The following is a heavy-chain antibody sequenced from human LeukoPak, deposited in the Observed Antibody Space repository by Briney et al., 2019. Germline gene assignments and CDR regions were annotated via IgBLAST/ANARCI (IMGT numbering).Heavy chain of an antibody. D-gene: IGHD1-26*01. CDR3: ARAIPWEPYYFDY. CDR2: ISGSGSTI. Sequence: GGSLRLSCAASGFTFSSYEMSWVRQAPGKGLEWVSYISGSGSTIYCADSVQGRFTISRDNAKNSLYLQMNSLRAEDTAVYYCARAIPWEPYYFDYWGQGTLVTVSS. J-gene: IGHJ4*02. CDR1: GFTFSSYE. V-gene: IGHV3-48*03.